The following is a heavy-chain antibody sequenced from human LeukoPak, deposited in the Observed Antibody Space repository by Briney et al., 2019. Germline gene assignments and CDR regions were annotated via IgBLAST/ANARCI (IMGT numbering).Heavy chain of an antibody. V-gene: IGHV5-51*01. J-gene: IGHJ4*02. Sequence: RTGESLKISCKGSGYSFTTNWIGWVRQIPGKGLEWMGIIYPGDSDTRYSPSFQGQVTISVDKSISTAYLQWSSLKASDTAMYYCARRSYDSSVYYRYMYYFDYWGQGTLVTVSS. CDR2: IYPGDSDT. CDR1: GYSFTTNW. D-gene: IGHD3-22*01. CDR3: ARRSYDSSVYYRYMYYFDY.